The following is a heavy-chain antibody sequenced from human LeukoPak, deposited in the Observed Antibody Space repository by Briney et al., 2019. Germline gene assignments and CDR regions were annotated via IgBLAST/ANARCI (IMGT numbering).Heavy chain of an antibody. D-gene: IGHD2-15*01. J-gene: IGHJ4*02. CDR1: GGTFSSYA. V-gene: IGHV1-69*04. CDR3: ASRYCSGGICRYLYYFDY. CDR2: IIPILGIA. Sequence: SVKVSCKASGGTFSSYAISWVRPAPGQGLEWMGRIIPILGIANYAQKFQGRVTITADKSTSTAYMELSSLRSEDTAVYYCASRYCSGGICRYLYYFDYWGQGTLVTVSS.